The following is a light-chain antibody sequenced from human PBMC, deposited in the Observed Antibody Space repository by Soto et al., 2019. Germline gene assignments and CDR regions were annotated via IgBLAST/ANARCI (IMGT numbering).Light chain of an antibody. V-gene: IGKV3-20*01. CDR2: GAS. Sequence: EIVLMQSPGTLSLSPGERATLSCRASQSVRSNYLAWYQQKPGQAPRLLIYGASTRAPGIPDRFSGSGSGTDFTLTISRLEPEDFSVYHCQHYGSTPRFIFGQGTKLEIK. CDR1: QSVRSNY. J-gene: IGKJ2*01. CDR3: QHYGSTPRFI.